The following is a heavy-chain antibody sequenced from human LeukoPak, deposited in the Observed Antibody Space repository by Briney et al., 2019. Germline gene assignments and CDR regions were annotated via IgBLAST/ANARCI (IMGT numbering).Heavy chain of an antibody. CDR1: GFTYSSYS. J-gene: IGHJ5*02. CDR3: AREEVVAATLSPNWFDP. Sequence: PGGSLRLSCAASGFTYSSYSMNWVRQAPGKGLEWVSSISSSSRYIYYADSVKGRFTISRDNAKNSLYLQMNSLRAEDTAVYYCAREEVVAATLSPNWFDPWGQGTLVTVSS. CDR2: ISSSSRYI. V-gene: IGHV3-21*01. D-gene: IGHD2-15*01.